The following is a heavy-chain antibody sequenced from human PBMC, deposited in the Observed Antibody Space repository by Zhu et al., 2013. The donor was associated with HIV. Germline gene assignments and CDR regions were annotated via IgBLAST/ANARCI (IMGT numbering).Heavy chain of an antibody. J-gene: IGHJ6*02. V-gene: IGHV1-69*12. CDR2: IIPIFGTA. Sequence: QVQLVQSGAEVKKPGSSVKVSCKASGGTFSSYAISWVRQAPGQGLEWMGGIIPIFGTANYAQKFQGRVTITADESTSTAYMELSSLRSEDTAVYYCARGQVAAAGGPIYYYYGMDVWGQGTTVTVSS. CDR3: ARGQVAAAGGPIYYYYGMDV. D-gene: IGHD6-13*01. CDR1: GGTFSSYA.